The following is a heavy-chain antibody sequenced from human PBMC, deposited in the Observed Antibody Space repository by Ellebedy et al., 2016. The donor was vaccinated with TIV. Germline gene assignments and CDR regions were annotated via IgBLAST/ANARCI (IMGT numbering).Heavy chain of an antibody. V-gene: IGHV3-23*01. J-gene: IGHJ3*02. CDR1: GSTLSNFA. D-gene: IGHD6-13*01. CDR3: AKDNEFSSSWYSPVDTFDI. Sequence: GGSLRLSXAASGSTLSNFAMSWVRQAPGEGLEWVSAISGGSYNTYYADSVKGRFTISRDNSKNTLYLQMRSLRAEDSAVYYCAKDNEFSSSWYSPVDTFDIWGQGTTVTVSS. CDR2: ISGGSYNT.